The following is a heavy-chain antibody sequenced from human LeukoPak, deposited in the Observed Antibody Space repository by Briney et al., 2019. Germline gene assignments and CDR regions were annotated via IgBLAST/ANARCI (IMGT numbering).Heavy chain of an antibody. CDR1: GFTFRTHE. V-gene: IGHV3-48*03. D-gene: IGHD1-26*01. CDR2: ISDSYVT. CDR3: AREGELGRFNAVDV. J-gene: IGHJ3*01. Sequence: GGSLRLSCVTSGFTFRTHEMNWVRQATGKGLEWIAYISDSYVTHYAESVKGRFTVSRDNAKSSVYLQMNSLRAEDTAMYFCAREGELGRFNAVDVWGQGTMITVSS.